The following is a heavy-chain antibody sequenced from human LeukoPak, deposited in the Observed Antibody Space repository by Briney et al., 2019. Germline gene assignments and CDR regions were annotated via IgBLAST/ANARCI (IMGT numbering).Heavy chain of an antibody. Sequence: TSETLSLTCAVHGGSFSGYYWSWIRQPPGKGLEWIGEINHSGSTNYNPSLKSRVTISVDTSKNQFSLKLSSVTAADTAVYYCARGKLAARTRKLYWFDPWGQGTLVTVSS. D-gene: IGHD6-6*01. J-gene: IGHJ5*02. CDR3: ARGKLAARTRKLYWFDP. CDR2: INHSGST. V-gene: IGHV4-34*01. CDR1: GGSFSGYY.